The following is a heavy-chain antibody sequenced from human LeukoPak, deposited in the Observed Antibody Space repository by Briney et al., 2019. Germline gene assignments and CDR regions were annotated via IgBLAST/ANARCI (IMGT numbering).Heavy chain of an antibody. CDR2: INGYGSTT. CDR3: ARDEPTVTTGAPVGS. Sequence: GGSLRLSCAASGFTFGTYWMHWVRQAPGKGLEWVSCINGYGSTTNYADSVKGRFTISRDNAKNTLYLQMNSLRVEDTAVYYCARDEPTVTTGAPVGSWGQGTLVTVSS. D-gene: IGHD4-17*01. V-gene: IGHV3-74*01. CDR1: GFTFGTYW. J-gene: IGHJ4*02.